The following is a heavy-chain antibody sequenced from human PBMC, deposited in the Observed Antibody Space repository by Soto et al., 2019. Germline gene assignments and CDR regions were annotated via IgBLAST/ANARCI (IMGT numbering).Heavy chain of an antibody. Sequence: VQLGEPGGGLVEPGGSLGPSWAASGFTFRNAWMGWVRQPPGKGLRWVGRIKTKTDGGTTDYAAPVKGRFTISRDDSKNTLYLQMNSLKTEDTAVYYCTTDRWYSYANDYWGQGTLVTVSS. CDR1: GFTFRNAW. CDR2: IKTKTDGGTT. CDR3: TTDRWYSYANDY. V-gene: IGHV3-15*01. D-gene: IGHD5-18*01. J-gene: IGHJ4*02.